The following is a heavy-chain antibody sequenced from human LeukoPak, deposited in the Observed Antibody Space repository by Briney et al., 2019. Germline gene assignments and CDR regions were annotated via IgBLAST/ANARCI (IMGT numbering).Heavy chain of an antibody. D-gene: IGHD3-10*01. CDR1: GYTFTSYY. J-gene: IGHJ3*02. CDR2: INPSGGST. CDR3: ARGYTSTYYGSGSYLVSADDAFDI. Sequence: ASVKVSCKASGYTFTSYYMHWVRQAPGQGLEWMGIINPSGGSTSYAQKFQGRVTITTDESTSTAYMELSSLRSEDAAVYYCARGYTSTYYGSGSYLVSADDAFDIWGQGTMVTVSS. V-gene: IGHV1-46*01.